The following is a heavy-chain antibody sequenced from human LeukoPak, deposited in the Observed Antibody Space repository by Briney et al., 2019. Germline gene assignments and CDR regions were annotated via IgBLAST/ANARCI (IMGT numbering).Heavy chain of an antibody. CDR1: GFTFSSYS. CDR3: ARDKYYYDSSGLYYFDY. D-gene: IGHD3-22*01. CDR2: ISSSSSYI. V-gene: IGHV3-21*01. Sequence: GGSLTLSCAASGFTFSSYSMNWVRQAPGKGLEWVSSISSSSSYIYYADSVKGRFTISRDNAKNSLYLQMNSLRAEDTAVYYCARDKYYYDSSGLYYFDYWGQGTLVTVSS. J-gene: IGHJ4*02.